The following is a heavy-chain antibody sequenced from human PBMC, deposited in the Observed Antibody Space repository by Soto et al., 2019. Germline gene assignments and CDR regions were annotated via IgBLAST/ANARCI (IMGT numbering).Heavy chain of an antibody. V-gene: IGHV4-34*01. D-gene: IGHD3-3*01. CDR2: INHSGST. Sequence: PSETLSLTCAVYGGSFSGYYWSWIRQPPGKGLERIGEINHSGSTNYNPSLKSRVTISVDTSKNQFSLKLSSVTAADTAVYYCARGSRQPYYDFWSGTNWLDPWGQGPLVTVSS. CDR3: ARGSRQPYYDFWSGTNWLDP. J-gene: IGHJ5*02. CDR1: GGSFSGYY.